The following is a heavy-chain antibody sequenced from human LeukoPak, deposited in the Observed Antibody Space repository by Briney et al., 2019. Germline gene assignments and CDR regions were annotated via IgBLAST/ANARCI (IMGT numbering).Heavy chain of an antibody. CDR2: IYYSGGT. Sequence: NPSETLSLTCTVSGGSIRSYYWSWIRQPPGKGLEWIGYIYYSGGTNYNPSLKSRVTISVDTSKNQFSLKLSSVTAADTAVYYCARGNVTYYDFWSGYSVKNYMDVWGKGTTVTVSS. J-gene: IGHJ6*03. V-gene: IGHV4-59*01. CDR3: ARGNVTYYDFWSGYSVKNYMDV. CDR1: GGSIRSYY. D-gene: IGHD3-3*01.